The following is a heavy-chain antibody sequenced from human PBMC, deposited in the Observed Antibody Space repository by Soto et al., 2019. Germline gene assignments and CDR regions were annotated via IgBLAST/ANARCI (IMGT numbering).Heavy chain of an antibody. CDR3: ARGLYCGGGCYSHFDY. V-gene: IGHV1-69*01. J-gene: IGHJ4*02. CDR2: IIPIFGTT. D-gene: IGHD2-21*02. CDR1: GGTFSNYP. Sequence: VQLVQSGAEVKKPGSSVKVSGKASGGTFSNYPVIGVRQAPGQGLDWMGGIIPIFGTTDYGQRFQGRVTITADESTNTDYMELSSLRSDDTAVYYCARGLYCGGGCYSHFDYWGQGTLVTVSS.